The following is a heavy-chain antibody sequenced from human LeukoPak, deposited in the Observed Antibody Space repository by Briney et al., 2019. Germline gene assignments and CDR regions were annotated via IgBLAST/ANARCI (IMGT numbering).Heavy chain of an antibody. CDR1: GYTFTSYA. D-gene: IGHD3-16*01. Sequence: GASVKVSCKASGYTFTSYAMHWVRQAPGQRLEWMGWINAGNGNTKYSQKFQGRVTITRDTSASTAYMELSSLRSEDTAVYYCARAWRWGSLAVAPLGYWGQGTLVTVSS. CDR3: ARAWRWGSLAVAPLGY. CDR2: INAGNGNT. V-gene: IGHV1-3*01. J-gene: IGHJ4*02.